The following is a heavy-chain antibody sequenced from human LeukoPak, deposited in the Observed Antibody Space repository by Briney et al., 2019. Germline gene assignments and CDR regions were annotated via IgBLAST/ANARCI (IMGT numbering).Heavy chain of an antibody. CDR2: INTNTGNP. CDR1: GYTFKYA. Sequence: ASVKVSCKASGYTFKYAMNWVRQAPGQGLEWMGWINTNTGNPTYAQGFTGRFVFSLDTSVSTSYLQISSLKAEDTAIYYCAGREERALDYWGQGTLVTVSS. J-gene: IGHJ4*02. D-gene: IGHD1-1*01. CDR3: AGREERALDY. V-gene: IGHV7-4-1*02.